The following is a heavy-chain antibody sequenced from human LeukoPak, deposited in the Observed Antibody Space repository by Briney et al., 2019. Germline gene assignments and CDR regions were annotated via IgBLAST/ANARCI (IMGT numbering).Heavy chain of an antibody. J-gene: IGHJ4*02. Sequence: QPGGSLRLSCAASGFTFSSYAMSWVRQAPGKRLEWVSVISGSSDITYYADSVKGRFTISRDNSKNTLYLQMNSLRAEDTAVYYCARVGRLQYGDYVAFDYWGQGALVTVSS. CDR1: GFTFSSYA. V-gene: IGHV3-23*01. CDR2: ISGSSDIT. CDR3: ARVGRLQYGDYVAFDY. D-gene: IGHD4-17*01.